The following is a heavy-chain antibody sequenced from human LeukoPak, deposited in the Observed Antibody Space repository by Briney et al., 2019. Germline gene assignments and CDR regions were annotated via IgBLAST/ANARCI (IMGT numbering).Heavy chain of an antibody. CDR3: ARDRGTWNDDGFDY. Sequence: SETLSLTCTVSGGSISSYYWSWIRQPPGKGLEWIGYIYYSGSTNYNPSLKSRVTISVDTSKNQFSLKLTSVTAADTAVYYCARDRGTWNDDGFDYWGQGTLVTVSS. D-gene: IGHD1-1*01. J-gene: IGHJ4*02. CDR1: GGSISSYY. V-gene: IGHV4-59*01. CDR2: IYYSGST.